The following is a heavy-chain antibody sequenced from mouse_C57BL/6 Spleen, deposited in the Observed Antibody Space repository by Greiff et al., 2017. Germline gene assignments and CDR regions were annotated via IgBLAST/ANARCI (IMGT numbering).Heavy chain of an antibody. J-gene: IGHJ2*01. CDR3: ARKYYDYDEYYFDY. Sequence: VQLKESGGGLVKPGGSLKLSCAASGFTFSDYGMHWVRQAPEKGLEWVAYISSGSSTIYYADTVKGRFTISRDNAKNTLFLQMTSLRSEDTAMYYCARKYYDYDEYYFDYWGQGTTLTVSS. CDR2: ISSGSSTI. CDR1: GFTFSDYG. D-gene: IGHD2-4*01. V-gene: IGHV5-17*01.